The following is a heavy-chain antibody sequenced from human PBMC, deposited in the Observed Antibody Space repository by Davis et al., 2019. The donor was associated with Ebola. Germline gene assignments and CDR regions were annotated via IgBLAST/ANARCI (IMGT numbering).Heavy chain of an antibody. J-gene: IGHJ6*02. V-gene: IGHV3-74*01. CDR1: GFTFDDYT. Sequence: GESLKISCAASGFTFDDYTMYWVRQAPGKGLVWVSRIKSDGSSISYADSVKGRFTISRDNAKNSLYLQMNSLRAEDTAVYYCAPSSIAARPGYYYGMDVWGQGTTVTVSS. CDR2: IKSDGSSI. CDR3: APSSIAARPGYYYGMDV. D-gene: IGHD6-6*01.